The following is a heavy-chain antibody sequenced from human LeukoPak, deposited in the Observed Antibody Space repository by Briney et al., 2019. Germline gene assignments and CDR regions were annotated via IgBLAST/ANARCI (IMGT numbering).Heavy chain of an antibody. CDR1: GFTFSSYS. Sequence: GGSLRLSCAASGFTFSSYSMNWVRQAPGKGLEWVSYISSSSSTIYYADSVKGRFTISRDNAENSLYLQMNSLRDEDTAVYYCARWGRDTAMEFDYWGQGTLITVSS. V-gene: IGHV3-48*02. CDR2: ISSSSSTI. J-gene: IGHJ4*02. CDR3: ARWGRDTAMEFDY. D-gene: IGHD5-18*01.